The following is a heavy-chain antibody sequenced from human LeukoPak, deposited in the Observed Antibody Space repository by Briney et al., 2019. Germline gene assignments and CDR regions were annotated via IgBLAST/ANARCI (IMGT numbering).Heavy chain of an antibody. J-gene: IGHJ6*02. CDR2: IGGSGTST. CDR1: GFTFSSYA. CDR3: AKTSQGHPPYYCSMDV. Sequence: GGSLRLSCAASGFTFSSYAMIWVRQAPGKGLEWVSAIGGSGTSTFYADSVKGRFTISRDNSKNTLYLQMNSLRAEDTAVYYCAKTSQGHPPYYCSMDVWGQGTTVTVSS. V-gene: IGHV3-23*01.